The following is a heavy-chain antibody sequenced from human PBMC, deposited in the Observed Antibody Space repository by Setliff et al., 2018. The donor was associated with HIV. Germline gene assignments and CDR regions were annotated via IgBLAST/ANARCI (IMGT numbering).Heavy chain of an antibody. CDR3: ARDRGYYDSSGYWGRHAFDI. V-gene: IGHV4-61*09. Sequence: SETLSLTCSVTGGSISGRGSYYWTWIRQPAGKGLEWIGHIYSTGSTYYNPSLKSRVTISVDTSKNQFSLKLSSVTAADTAVYYCARDRGYYDSSGYWGRHAFDIWGQGTMVTVSS. CDR2: IYSTGST. CDR1: GGSISGRGSYY. J-gene: IGHJ3*02. D-gene: IGHD3-22*01.